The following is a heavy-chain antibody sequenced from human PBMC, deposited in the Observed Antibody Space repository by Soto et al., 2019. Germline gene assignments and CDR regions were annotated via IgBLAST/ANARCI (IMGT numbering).Heavy chain of an antibody. V-gene: IGHV1-69*08. CDR1: GGTFSSDI. J-gene: IGHJ4*02. CDR2: IIPLLDIA. D-gene: IGHD5-12*01. Sequence: QVQLVQSGAEVKKPGSSVKVSCKASGGTFSSDIITWVRQAPGQGLEWMGRIIPLLDIANYAQKFQGRVTMTADKSTSTATMELNSLRSEDTAVYYSVRDSPIGSTYSGYDGIDYWGQGTLVTVSS. CDR3: VRDSPIGSTYSGYDGIDY.